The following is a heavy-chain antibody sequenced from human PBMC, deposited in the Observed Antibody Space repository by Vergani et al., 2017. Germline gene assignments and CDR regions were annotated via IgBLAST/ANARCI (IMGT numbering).Heavy chain of an antibody. D-gene: IGHD6-13*01. V-gene: IGHV3-23*01. CDR3: AKLPASIAAAGASQVF. J-gene: IGHJ4*02. CDR2: ISGSGGST. Sequence: EVQLLESGGGLVQPGGSLRLSCAASGFTFSSYAMSWVRQAPGKGLEWVSAISGSGGSTYYADSVKGRFTISRDNSKNTLYLQMNSLRAEDTAVYYCAKLPASIAAAGASQVFGGQGSLVTVSS. CDR1: GFTFSSYA.